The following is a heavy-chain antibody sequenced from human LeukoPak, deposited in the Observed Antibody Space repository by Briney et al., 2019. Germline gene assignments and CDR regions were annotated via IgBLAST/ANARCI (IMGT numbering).Heavy chain of an antibody. D-gene: IGHD3-22*01. CDR1: GGSISSSSYY. CDR2: IYYSGST. CDR3: ARWGDSSGYYDGIPDPSFDY. V-gene: IGHV4-39*01. J-gene: IGHJ4*02. Sequence: PSETLSLTCTVSGGSISSSSYYWGWIRQPPGKGLEWIGSIYYSGSTYYNPSLKSRVTISVDTSKNQFSLKLSSVTAADTAVYYCARWGDSSGYYDGIPDPSFDYWGQGTLVTVSS.